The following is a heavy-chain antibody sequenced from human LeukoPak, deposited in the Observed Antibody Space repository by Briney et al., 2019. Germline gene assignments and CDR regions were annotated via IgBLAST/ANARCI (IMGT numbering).Heavy chain of an antibody. J-gene: IGHJ4*02. D-gene: IGHD2-2*01. CDR1: GGSISSYY. Sequence: SETLSLTCTVSGGSISSYYWSWIRQPPGKGLEWIGYIYYSGSTNYNPSLKSRVTISVDTSKNQFSLKLSSVTAADPAVYYCARMFCCSTSCLSPPPPYFDYWGQGTLVTVSS. CDR2: IYYSGST. CDR3: ARMFCCSTSCLSPPPPYFDY. V-gene: IGHV4-59*08.